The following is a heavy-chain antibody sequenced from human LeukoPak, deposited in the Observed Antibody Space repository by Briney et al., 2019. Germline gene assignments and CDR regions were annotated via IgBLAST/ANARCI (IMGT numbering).Heavy chain of an antibody. CDR3: ARKVLGVDYYMDV. D-gene: IGHD2-8*01. V-gene: IGHV1-2*02. CDR2: INPNSGGT. CDR1: GYTFTGYY. Sequence: ASVKVSCKASGYTFTGYYMHWVRQAPGQGLVWMGWINPNSGGTNYAQKFQGRVTMTRDTSISTAYMELSRLRSDDTAVYYCARKVLGVDYYMDVWGKGTTVTVSS. J-gene: IGHJ6*03.